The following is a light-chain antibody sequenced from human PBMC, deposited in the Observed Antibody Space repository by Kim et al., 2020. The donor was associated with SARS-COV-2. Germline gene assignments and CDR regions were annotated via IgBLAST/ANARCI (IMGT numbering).Light chain of an antibody. V-gene: IGLV2-14*03. CDR1: STDVGGYNY. CDR3: SSYTSSSTLGV. J-gene: IGLJ1*01. Sequence: CPGTSTDVGGYNYISWYRTHPGQAPNLMIYDVSNRPSGVSNRFSGSKSGNTASLTISGLQAEDEADYYCSSYTSSSTLGVFGTGTKVTVL. CDR2: DVS.